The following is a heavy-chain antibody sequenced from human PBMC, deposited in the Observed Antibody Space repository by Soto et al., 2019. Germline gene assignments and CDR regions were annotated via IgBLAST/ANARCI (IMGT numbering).Heavy chain of an antibody. D-gene: IGHD2-15*01. CDR2: ISAYNGNT. V-gene: IGHV1-18*01. CDR3: AREGYCSGGSCVTQYNWSDP. Sequence: QVQLVQSGAEVKKPGAAVKVSCKASGYTFTSYGISWVRQAPGQRLEWMGWISAYNGNTNYAQKLQGRVTMTTDTSTSTAYMKLMSLRSDDTAVYYCAREGYCSGGSCVTQYNWSDPWRQGTLFTVSS. CDR1: GYTFTSYG. J-gene: IGHJ5*02.